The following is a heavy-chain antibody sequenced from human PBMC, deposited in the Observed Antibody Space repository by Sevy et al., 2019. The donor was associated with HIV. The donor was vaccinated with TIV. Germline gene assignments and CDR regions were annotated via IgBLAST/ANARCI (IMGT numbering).Heavy chain of an antibody. V-gene: IGHV3-15*01. J-gene: IGHJ4*02. CDR1: GFTFRTYA. CDR3: TTFRLAIDY. D-gene: IGHD6-19*01. CDR2: IKSKTDGGTT. Sequence: GGSLRLSCAASGFTFRTYAMTWVRQAPGKGLEWVGRIKSKTDGGTTDYAAPVKGRFTISRDDSKNTLYLQMNSLKTEDTAVYYCTTFRLAIDYWGQGTLVTVSS.